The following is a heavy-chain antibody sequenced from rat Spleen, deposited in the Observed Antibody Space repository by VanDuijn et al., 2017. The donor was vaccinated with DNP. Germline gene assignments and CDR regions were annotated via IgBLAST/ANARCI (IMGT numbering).Heavy chain of an antibody. CDR2: ISPSGGST. J-gene: IGHJ1*01. V-gene: IGHV5-19*01. D-gene: IGHD1-12*03. Sequence: EVQLVESGGGLVQPGRSLKLSCAASGFTFSNYGMHWIRQAPTKGLEWVASISPSGGSTYYRDSVKGRFTISRDNAKSTLYLQMDSLKSEDTATYYCATRRRNYDGYYHFDFWGPGTMVTVSS. CDR1: GFTFSNYG. CDR3: ATRRRNYDGYYHFDF.